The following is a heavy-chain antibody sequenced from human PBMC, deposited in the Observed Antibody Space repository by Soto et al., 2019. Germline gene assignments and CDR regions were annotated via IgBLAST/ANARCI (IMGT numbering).Heavy chain of an antibody. Sequence: SETLSLTCAVYGGSFSGYYWSWIRQPPGKGLEWIGEINHSGSTNYNPSLKSRVAISVDTSKNQFSLKLSSVTAADTAVYYCARGRCSVGSCYSSSHRYNWFDPWGQGTLVTVSS. CDR3: ARGRCSVGSCYSSSHRYNWFDP. D-gene: IGHD2-15*01. CDR2: INHSGST. V-gene: IGHV4-34*01. CDR1: GGSFSGYY. J-gene: IGHJ5*02.